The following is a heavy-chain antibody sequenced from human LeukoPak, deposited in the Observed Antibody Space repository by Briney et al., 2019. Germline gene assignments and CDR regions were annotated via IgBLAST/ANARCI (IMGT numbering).Heavy chain of an antibody. J-gene: IGHJ4*02. Sequence: ASVKVSCKASGYTFTSYGISWVRQAPGQGLEWMGWISVYNGNTNYAQKLQGRVTMTTDTSTSTAYMELRSLRSDDTAVYYCARGAKYSYVPFDFDYWGQGTLVTVSS. CDR2: ISVYNGNT. CDR3: ARGAKYSYVPFDFDY. D-gene: IGHD5-18*01. CDR1: GYTFTSYG. V-gene: IGHV1-18*01.